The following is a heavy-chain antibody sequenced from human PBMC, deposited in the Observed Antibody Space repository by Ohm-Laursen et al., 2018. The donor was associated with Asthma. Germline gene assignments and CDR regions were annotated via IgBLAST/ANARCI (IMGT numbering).Heavy chain of an antibody. CDR2: ISTASTFI. Sequence: GSLRLSCAASGYTFSRYSIHWVRQVPGKGLEWVASISTASTFIYYADSVRGRFTTSRDNAKNSVYLQMNSLRAEDTAVYYCARVLEVSSGWYYYYYGMDVWGQGTTVTVSS. CDR1: GYTFSRYS. D-gene: IGHD6-19*01. CDR3: ARVLEVSSGWYYYYYGMDV. V-gene: IGHV3-21*01. J-gene: IGHJ6*02.